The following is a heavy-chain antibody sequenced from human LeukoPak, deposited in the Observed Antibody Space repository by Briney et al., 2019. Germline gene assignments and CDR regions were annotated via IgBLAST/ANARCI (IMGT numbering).Heavy chain of an antibody. CDR1: GYTFTNHY. CDR3: ARLSRGSYTRGTFDI. J-gene: IGHJ3*02. D-gene: IGHD1-26*01. V-gene: IGHV1-46*01. CDR2: LNPNDGHT. Sequence: GASVKVSCKASGYTFTNHYMHWVRQAPGQGREWMGILNPNDGHTTYAQMFQGRVTMTRDTSSNPVYMDLSSLRYEDKAVYSCARLSRGSYTRGTFDIWGQGTMVTVPS.